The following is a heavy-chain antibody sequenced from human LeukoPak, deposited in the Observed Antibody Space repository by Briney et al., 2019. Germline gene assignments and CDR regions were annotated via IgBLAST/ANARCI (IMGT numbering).Heavy chain of an antibody. CDR2: INPYNGNT. J-gene: IGHJ4*02. D-gene: IGHD1-26*01. CDR3: ARDNSGSYFDY. CDR1: GYTFTTYG. Sequence: ASVKVSFKASGYTFTTYGVSWVRQAPGQGLEWMGWINPYNGNTNSAQKLQGRVSMTTDTSTSTAYMELSSLRSDDTAVYYCARDNSGSYFDYWGQGTLVTVSS. V-gene: IGHV1-18*01.